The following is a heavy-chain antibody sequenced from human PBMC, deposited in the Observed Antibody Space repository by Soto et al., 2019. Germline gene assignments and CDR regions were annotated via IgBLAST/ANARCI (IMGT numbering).Heavy chain of an antibody. Sequence: QVQLVESGGGVVQPGRSLRLSCAASGFAFSSYGMHWVRQAPGKGLEWVAVIWYDGSNKYYADSVKGRFTISRDNSKNTLYLQMTSLRAEDTAVYYCAGRVVVAALDYWGQGTLVTVSS. CDR3: AGRVVVAALDY. CDR1: GFAFSSYG. CDR2: IWYDGSNK. J-gene: IGHJ4*02. V-gene: IGHV3-33*01. D-gene: IGHD2-15*01.